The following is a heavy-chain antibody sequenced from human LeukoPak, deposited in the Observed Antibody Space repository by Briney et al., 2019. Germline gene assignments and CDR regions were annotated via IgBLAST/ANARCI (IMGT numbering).Heavy chain of an antibody. CDR2: VSHSGIT. CDR1: GYSIGSSYY. CDR3: ARDRGFMTADY. V-gene: IGHV4-38-2*02. Sequence: SENLSLTCTVSGYSIGSSYYWVWIRLAPGQGLEWIASVSHSGITYYNPSLRSRVTISKDTSRNQFSLQLNSVTAADTALYYCARDRGFMTADYWGQGTLLTVSS. J-gene: IGHJ4*02. D-gene: IGHD3-10*01.